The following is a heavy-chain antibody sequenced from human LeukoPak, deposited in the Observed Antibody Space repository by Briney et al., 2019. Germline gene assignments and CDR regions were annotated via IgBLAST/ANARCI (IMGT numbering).Heavy chain of an antibody. CDR1: GFTFSSYA. CDR3: AKGDGFAQTTYFDY. D-gene: IGHD5-24*01. Sequence: GGSLRLSCEASGFTFSSYAMSWVRQAPGKGLEWVLGLSGSGGSTNYADSVKGRFTISRDNSKNTLYLQMNSLGDEDTAVYFCAKGDGFAQTTYFDYWGQGTLVTVST. CDR2: LSGSGGST. V-gene: IGHV3-23*01. J-gene: IGHJ4*02.